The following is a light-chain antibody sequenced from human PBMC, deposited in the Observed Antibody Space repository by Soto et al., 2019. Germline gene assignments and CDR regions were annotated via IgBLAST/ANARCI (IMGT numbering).Light chain of an antibody. J-gene: IGKJ2*01. CDR3: KQYNKWPPIT. CDR1: QSVSSN. CDR2: GAS. Sequence: EIVMTQSPATLSVSPGERATLSCRASQSVSSNLAWYQQKPGQAPRLLIYGASTRATGIPARFSGSGSGTEVTLTISSLQSEDFAVYYCKQYNKWPPITVGQGTKLEIK. V-gene: IGKV3-15*01.